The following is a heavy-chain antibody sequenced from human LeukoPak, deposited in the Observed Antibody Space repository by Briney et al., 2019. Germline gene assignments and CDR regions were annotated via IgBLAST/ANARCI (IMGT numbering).Heavy chain of an antibody. CDR2: FDPEDGET. V-gene: IGHV1-24*01. Sequence: ASVKVSCKVSGYTLTELSMHWVRQAPGKGLEWMGGFDPEDGETIYAQKFQGRVTMTEDTSTDTAYMELSSLRSEGTAVYYCATGAVGATYYYFDYWGQGTLVTVSS. CDR3: ATGAVGATYYYFDY. CDR1: GYTLTELS. D-gene: IGHD1-26*01. J-gene: IGHJ4*02.